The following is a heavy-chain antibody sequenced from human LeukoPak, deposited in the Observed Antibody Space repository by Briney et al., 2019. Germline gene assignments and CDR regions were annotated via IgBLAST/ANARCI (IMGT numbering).Heavy chain of an antibody. J-gene: IGHJ4*01. Sequence: GGSLRLSCAASGFTFSNYAMNWVRQAPGKGLEWVSGISGSGVSPYYADSVKGRFTISRDNSKNTLYLQMNSLRAEDTAVYYCAKGIYSSGWSYFDYWGHGTLVTVSS. D-gene: IGHD6-19*01. V-gene: IGHV3-23*01. CDR2: ISGSGVSP. CDR1: GFTFSNYA. CDR3: AKGIYSSGWSYFDY.